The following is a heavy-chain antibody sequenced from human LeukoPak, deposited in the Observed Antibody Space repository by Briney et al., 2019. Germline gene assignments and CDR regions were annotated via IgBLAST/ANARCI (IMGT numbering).Heavy chain of an antibody. J-gene: IGHJ4*02. V-gene: IGHV4-61*02. CDR1: GGSISSGSYY. CDR2: IYTSGST. Sequence: NPSETLSLTCTVSGGSISSGSYYWSWIRQPAGKGLEWIGRIYTSGSTNYNPSLKSRVTISVDTSKNQFSLKLSSVTAADTAVYYCAREGAYTGTDYWGQGALVTVSS. D-gene: IGHD2-2*02. CDR3: AREGAYTGTDY.